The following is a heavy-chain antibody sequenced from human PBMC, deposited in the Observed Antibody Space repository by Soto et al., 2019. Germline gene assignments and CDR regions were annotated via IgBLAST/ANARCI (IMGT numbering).Heavy chain of an antibody. J-gene: IGHJ4*02. CDR1: GFTFNTYW. CDR3: ARDVRYSDY. Sequence: VQLVESGGGLVQPGGSLRLSCAASGFTFNTYWMNWVRQAPGKGLEWVANINQGGSDKYYVGSVKGRFTISRDNAKNSLYLQMNSLRAEGTAVYYCARDVRYSDYWGQGTLVTVSS. V-gene: IGHV3-7*01. D-gene: IGHD3-9*01. CDR2: INQGGSDK.